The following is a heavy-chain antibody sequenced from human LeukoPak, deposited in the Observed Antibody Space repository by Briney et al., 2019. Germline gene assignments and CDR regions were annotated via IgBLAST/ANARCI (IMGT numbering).Heavy chain of an antibody. D-gene: IGHD4-17*01. CDR1: GFTFSRYA. CDR2: IDGSGGNT. V-gene: IGHV3-23*01. CDR3: AKDSSVPYGITN. J-gene: IGHJ4*02. Sequence: GGSLRLSCVVSGFTFSRYAMSWVRQAPGKGLEWVSAIDGSGGNTFYADSVKGRFTISRDNSKNTLFLHMNSLRAEDTAVYFCAKDSSVPYGITNRGQGTLVTVS.